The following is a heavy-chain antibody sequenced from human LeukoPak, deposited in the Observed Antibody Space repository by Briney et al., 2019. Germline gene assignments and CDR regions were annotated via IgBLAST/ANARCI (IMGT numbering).Heavy chain of an antibody. CDR3: ARQQGTGPLWLFDY. CDR2: IIPIFGTA. D-gene: IGHD3/OR15-3a*01. CDR1: GGTFSSYA. V-gene: IGHV1-69*13. J-gene: IGHJ4*02. Sequence: SVKVSCKASGGTFSSYAISWVRQAPGQGLEWMGGIIPIFGTANYAQKFRGRVTITADESTSTAYMELSSLRSEDTAVYYCARQQGTGPLWLFDYWGQGTLVTVSS.